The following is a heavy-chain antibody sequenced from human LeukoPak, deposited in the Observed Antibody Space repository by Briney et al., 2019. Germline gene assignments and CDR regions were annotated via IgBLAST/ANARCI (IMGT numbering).Heavy chain of an antibody. D-gene: IGHD3-22*01. CDR1: GFTFSSYS. CDR3: AREGTYYYDSSGYHLDY. V-gene: IGHV3-21*01. Sequence: GGSLRLSCAAPGFTFSSYSMNWVRQAPGKGLEWVSSISSSSSYIYYADSVKGRFTISRDNAKNSLYLQMNSLRAEDTAVYYCAREGTYYYDSSGYHLDYWGQGTLVTVSS. CDR2: ISSSSSYI. J-gene: IGHJ4*02.